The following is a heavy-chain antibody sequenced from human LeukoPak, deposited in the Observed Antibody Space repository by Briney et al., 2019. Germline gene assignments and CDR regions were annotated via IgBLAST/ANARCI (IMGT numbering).Heavy chain of an antibody. J-gene: IGHJ4*02. V-gene: IGHV4-59*01. CDR2: TYYSGST. CDR3: ARVQAGPRTFDY. Sequence: SETLSLTCTVSGGSISSYYWSWIRQPPGKGLEWIGYTYYSGSTNYNPSLKSRVTISVDTSKNQFSLKLSSVTVADTAVYYCARVQAGPRTFDYWGQGTLVTVSS. CDR1: GGSISSYY. D-gene: IGHD6-19*01.